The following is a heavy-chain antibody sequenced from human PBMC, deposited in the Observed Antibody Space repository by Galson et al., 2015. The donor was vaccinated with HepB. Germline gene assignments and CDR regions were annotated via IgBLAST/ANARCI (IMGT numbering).Heavy chain of an antibody. CDR1: GFTFSSYS. Sequence: SLRLSCAASGFTFSSYSMNWVRQAPGKGLEWVSYISTSSSTIYYADYVKGRFTISRDNAKNSLYLQMNSLRAEDTAVYYCARDLSSAYCGGDCYPWFDPWGQGTLVTVSS. J-gene: IGHJ5*02. CDR3: ARDLSSAYCGGDCYPWFDP. D-gene: IGHD2-21*02. CDR2: ISTSSSTI. V-gene: IGHV3-48*04.